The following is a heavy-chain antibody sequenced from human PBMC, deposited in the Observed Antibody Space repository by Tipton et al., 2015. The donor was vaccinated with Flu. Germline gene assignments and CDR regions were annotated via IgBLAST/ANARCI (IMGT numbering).Heavy chain of an antibody. CDR1: GYTFTGYY. V-gene: IGHV1-2*02. CDR3: AREMGEFDY. Sequence: QLVQSGAEVKKPGASVKVSCKASGYTFTGYYIHWVRQAPGQGLEWLGWVNPASGVTVYAQKFQGRVTLTSDTSITTAFLEVSSLRSDDTAVYYCAREMGEFDYWGQGTLVTVSS. D-gene: IGHD2-8*01. J-gene: IGHJ4*02. CDR2: VNPASGVT.